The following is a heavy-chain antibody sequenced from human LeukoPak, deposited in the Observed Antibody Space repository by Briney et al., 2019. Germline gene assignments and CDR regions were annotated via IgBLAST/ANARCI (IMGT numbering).Heavy chain of an antibody. CDR3: AKDRIVLTVYAFDS. Sequence: AGGSLRLSCAASGFSFSKYAMGWVRQVPGKGLEWVSTLSGSGATSCYADSVQGRFSISRDNSNNTLYLQMNSLRAEDTALYYCAKDRIVLTVYAFDSWGQGTLVTVSS. V-gene: IGHV3-23*01. CDR2: LSGSGATS. J-gene: IGHJ4*02. CDR1: GFSFSKYA. D-gene: IGHD2-8*01.